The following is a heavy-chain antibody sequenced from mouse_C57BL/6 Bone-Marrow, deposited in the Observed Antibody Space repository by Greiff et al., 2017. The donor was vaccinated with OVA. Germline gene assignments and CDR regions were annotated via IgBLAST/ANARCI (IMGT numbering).Heavy chain of an antibody. CDR1: GFTFSSYT. CDR3: ARRTTVVANYAMDY. CDR2: ISGGGGNT. V-gene: IGHV5-9*01. J-gene: IGHJ4*01. D-gene: IGHD1-1*01. Sequence: EVKLQESGGGLVKPGGSLKLSCAASGFTFSSYTMSWVRQTPEKRLEWVATISGGGGNTYYPDSVKGRFTISRDNAKNTLYLQMSSLRSEDTALYYCARRTTVVANYAMDYWGQGTSVTVSS.